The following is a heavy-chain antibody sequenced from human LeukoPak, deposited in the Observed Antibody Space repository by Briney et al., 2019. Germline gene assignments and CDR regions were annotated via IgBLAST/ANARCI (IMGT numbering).Heavy chain of an antibody. CDR1: GFIFNTYA. Sequence: PGGSLRLSCTASGFIFNTYAMTWVRQAPGQGLEWVAVIAYDGSVEYYADSVKGRFTISRDNSKNTLYLQMNSLRAEDTAVYYCAKVIGLVDNYYAMDVWGQGTTVTVSS. J-gene: IGHJ6*02. CDR2: IAYDGSVE. CDR3: AKVIGLVDNYYAMDV. V-gene: IGHV3-30-3*01.